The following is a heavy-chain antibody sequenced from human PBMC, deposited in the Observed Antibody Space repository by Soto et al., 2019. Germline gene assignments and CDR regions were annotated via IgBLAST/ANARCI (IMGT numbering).Heavy chain of an antibody. CDR1: GFTFSSYW. Sequence: GGSLSLSWAASGFTFSSYWMSWVRQAPGKGLEWVANIKQDGSEKYYVDSVKGRFTISRDNAKNSLYLQMNSLRAEDTAVYYCATSYDSSGYPWFDPWGQGTLVTVSS. J-gene: IGHJ5*02. CDR2: IKQDGSEK. D-gene: IGHD3-22*01. V-gene: IGHV3-7*03. CDR3: ATSYDSSGYPWFDP.